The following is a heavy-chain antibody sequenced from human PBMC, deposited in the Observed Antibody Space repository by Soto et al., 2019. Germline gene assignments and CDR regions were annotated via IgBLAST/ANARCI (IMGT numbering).Heavy chain of an antibody. Sequence: QVQLVQSGAEVKKPGASVKVSCKASGYTFTGYYMHWVRQAPGQGLEWMGWINPNSGGTNYAQKFQGRVTMTRDTCISTAYMELSRLRSDDTAVYYCARSRGYYDILTGYDYCYGMDVWGQGTTVTVSS. J-gene: IGHJ6*02. CDR2: INPNSGGT. CDR3: ARSRGYYDILTGYDYCYGMDV. D-gene: IGHD3-9*01. V-gene: IGHV1-2*02. CDR1: GYTFTGYY.